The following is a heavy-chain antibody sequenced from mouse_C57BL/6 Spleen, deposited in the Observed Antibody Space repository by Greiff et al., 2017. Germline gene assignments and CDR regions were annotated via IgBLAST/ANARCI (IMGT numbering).Heavy chain of an antibody. Sequence: EVQLVQSGEGLVKPGGSLKLSCAASGFTFTSYSMSWVRQTPEKRLEWVAYISRGGDYIDYADTVKGRFTISVDNDRNTLYMKMISLKYEDTAMYYCTKDAIYDGYCVDAMDYWGQGTTVTVSS. J-gene: IGHJ4*01. CDR2: ISRGGDYI. D-gene: IGHD2-3*01. V-gene: IGHV5-9-1*02. CDR1: GFTFTSYS. CDR3: TKDAIYDGYCVDAMDY.